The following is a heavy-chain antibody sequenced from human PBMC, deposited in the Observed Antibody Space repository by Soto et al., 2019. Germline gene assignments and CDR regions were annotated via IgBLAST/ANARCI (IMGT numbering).Heavy chain of an antibody. J-gene: IGHJ4*02. D-gene: IGHD2-2*01. V-gene: IGHV1-2*04. CDR1: GYTFTGYY. CDR2: INPNSGGT. Sequence: KVSCKASGYTFTGYYMHWVRQAPGQGLEWMGWINPNSGGTNYAQKFQGWVTMTRDTSISTAYMVLSRLRSDDTAVYYCAVPVGYCSSTSCPPGHWGQGTLVTVSS. CDR3: AVPVGYCSSTSCPPGH.